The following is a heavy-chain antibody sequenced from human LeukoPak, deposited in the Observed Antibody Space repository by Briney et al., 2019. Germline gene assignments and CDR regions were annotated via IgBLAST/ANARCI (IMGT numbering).Heavy chain of an antibody. CDR1: GYTLTELS. V-gene: IGHV1-24*01. Sequence: ASVKVSCKVSGYTLTELSMHWVRQAPGKGLEWMGGFDPEDGETIYAQKFQGRVTMTEDTSTDTAYMELSSLRSEDTAVYYCATWGRGYCSSTSCHLFDYWGQGTLVTVSS. CDR3: ATWGRGYCSSTSCHLFDY. D-gene: IGHD2-2*01. J-gene: IGHJ4*02. CDR2: FDPEDGET.